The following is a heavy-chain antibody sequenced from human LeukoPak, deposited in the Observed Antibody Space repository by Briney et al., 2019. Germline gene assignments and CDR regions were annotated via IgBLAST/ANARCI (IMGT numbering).Heavy chain of an antibody. CDR2: IRSKAYGGTT. J-gene: IGHJ4*02. CDR1: GFTFGDYA. CDR3: TRKILTDFWSGYYRGYFDY. Sequence: KPGGSLRLSCTASGFTFGDYAMSWFRQAPGKGLEWVGLIRSKAYGGTTEYAASVKGRFTISRDDSKSIAYLQMNSLKTEDTAVYYCTRKILTDFWSGYYRGYFDYWGQGTLVTVSS. V-gene: IGHV3-49*05. D-gene: IGHD3-3*01.